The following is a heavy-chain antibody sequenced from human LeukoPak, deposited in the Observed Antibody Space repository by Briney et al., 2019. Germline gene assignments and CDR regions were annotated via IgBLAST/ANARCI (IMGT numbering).Heavy chain of an antibody. CDR2: INPNSGGT. Sequence: ASVKVSCKASGYSFTAYYIHWVRLAPGQGLEYMGWINPNSGGTNSSQRFQDRVTLTRDTSISTAFMELTSLTSDDTAVYYCARAYGSGSSYHPDYWGQGTLVTVSS. V-gene: IGHV1-2*02. CDR1: GYSFTAYY. D-gene: IGHD3-10*01. J-gene: IGHJ4*02. CDR3: ARAYGSGSSYHPDY.